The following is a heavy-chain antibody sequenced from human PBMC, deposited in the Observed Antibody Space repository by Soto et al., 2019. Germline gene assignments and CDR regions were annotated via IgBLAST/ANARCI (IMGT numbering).Heavy chain of an antibody. D-gene: IGHD3-3*01. Sequence: PGGSLRLSCAASGFTFSSYGMHWVRQAPGKGLEWVAVIWYDGSNKYYADSVKGRFXXXRENYKNPLYLQMNSLRPEDTAVYYCARDSAFGVVYYYYMDVWGKGTTVTVSS. CDR2: IWYDGSNK. V-gene: IGHV3-33*01. CDR3: ARDSAFGVVYYYYMDV. J-gene: IGHJ6*03. CDR1: GFTFSSYG.